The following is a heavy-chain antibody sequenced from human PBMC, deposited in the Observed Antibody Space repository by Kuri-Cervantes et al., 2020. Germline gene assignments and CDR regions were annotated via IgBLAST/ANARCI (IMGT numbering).Heavy chain of an antibody. J-gene: IGHJ6*02. Sequence: LRLSCTVSGGTISSSSYYWSWIRQPAGKGLEWIGRIYTSGSTNYNPSLKSRVTMSVATSTNQFSLQLSPVTAADTAVDYCARDSRLPWFGELFAYYGMDVWGQGTTVTVSS. CDR1: GGTISSSSYY. CDR2: IYTSGST. CDR3: ARDSRLPWFGELFAYYGMDV. V-gene: IGHV4-61*02. D-gene: IGHD3-10*01.